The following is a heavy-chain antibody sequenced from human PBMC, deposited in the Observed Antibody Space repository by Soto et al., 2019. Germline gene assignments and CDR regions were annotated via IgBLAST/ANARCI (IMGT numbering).Heavy chain of an antibody. J-gene: IGHJ4*02. CDR1: GGSISSGDYY. CDR3: ARGEVNYYDSSGYPDRFDY. V-gene: IGHV4-30-4*01. CDR2: IYYSGST. D-gene: IGHD3-22*01. Sequence: SETLSLTCTVSGGSISSGDYYWSWIRQLPGKGLEWIGYIYYSGSTYYNPSLKSRVTISVDTSKNQFSLKLSSVTAADTAVYYCARGEVNYYDSSGYPDRFDYWGQGTQVTVSS.